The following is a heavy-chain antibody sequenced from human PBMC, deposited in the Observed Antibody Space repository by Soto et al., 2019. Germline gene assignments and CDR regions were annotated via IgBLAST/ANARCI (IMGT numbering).Heavy chain of an antibody. V-gene: IGHV1-8*01. J-gene: IGHJ6*02. Sequence: QVQLVQSGAEVKKPGASVKVSCKASGYTFTSYDINWVRQATGQGLEWMGWMNPNSGNTGYAQKFQGRVTMTRNTSISTAYMELGSLRSEDTAVYYCARSSLVLRPCGMDVWAKGPRSPSP. CDR2: MNPNSGNT. CDR3: ARSSLVLRPCGMDV. CDR1: GYTFTSYD. D-gene: IGHD6-6*01.